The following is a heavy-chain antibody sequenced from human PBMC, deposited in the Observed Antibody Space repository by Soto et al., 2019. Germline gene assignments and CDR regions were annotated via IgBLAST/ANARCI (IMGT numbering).Heavy chain of an antibody. D-gene: IGHD1-26*01. Sequence: QVQLLESGGGVVQPGRSLRLSCVASGFTLTNNGMHWVRQAPGQGLEWVAVISSDGSSYYYGDSVRGRFTISRDTSKNTLFLEMNSLTTADTAVYYCAKDRGLADSGTWSHYYYGMDVWGQGTSVTVS. CDR2: ISSDGSSY. CDR3: AKDRGLADSGTWSHYYYGMDV. V-gene: IGHV3-30*18. CDR1: GFTLTNNG. J-gene: IGHJ6*02.